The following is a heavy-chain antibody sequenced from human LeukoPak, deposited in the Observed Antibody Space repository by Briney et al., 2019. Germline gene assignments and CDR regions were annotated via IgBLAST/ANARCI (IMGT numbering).Heavy chain of an antibody. CDR1: GGTFSSYA. V-gene: IGHV1-69*05. J-gene: IGHJ6*03. CDR2: IIPIFGTA. Sequence: GASVKVSCKASGGTFSSYAISWVRQAPGQGLEWMGGIIPIFGTANYAQKFQGRVTITTDESTSTAYMELSSLRSEDTAVYYCARCLGSSPYYYYYYYMDVWGKGTTVTVSS. CDR3: ARCLGSSPYYYYYYYMDV. D-gene: IGHD6-13*01.